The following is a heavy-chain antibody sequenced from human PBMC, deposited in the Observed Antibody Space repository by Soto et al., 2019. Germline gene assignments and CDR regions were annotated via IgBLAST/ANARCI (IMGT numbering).Heavy chain of an antibody. CDR1: GGSISSGDYY. CDR3: ARFRYNWKDGLYFDY. CDR2: IYYSGST. J-gene: IGHJ4*02. Sequence: QVQLQESGPGLVKPSQTLSLTCTVSGGSISSGDYYWSWIRQPPGKGLEWIGYIYYSGSTYYNPSLKSGVTLSVATSKIQFSVKRSSVTAADTAVYDCARFRYNWKDGLYFDYWGQGTLVPVPS. V-gene: IGHV4-30-4*01. D-gene: IGHD1-20*01.